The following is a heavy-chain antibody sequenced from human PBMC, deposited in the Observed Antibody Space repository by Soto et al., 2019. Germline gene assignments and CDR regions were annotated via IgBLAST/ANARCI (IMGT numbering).Heavy chain of an antibody. J-gene: IGHJ4*02. V-gene: IGHV3-30-3*01. D-gene: IGHD2-2*01. CDR3: ARGPSSLTRFDY. Sequence: GGSLSLSCAASGFTFSSYAMHWVRQAPGKGLEWVAVISYDGSNKDYADSVKGRFTISRDNSKNTLYMQMNSLRAEDTAVYYCARGPSSLTRFDYWGQGTLVTVSS. CDR1: GFTFSSYA. CDR2: ISYDGSNK.